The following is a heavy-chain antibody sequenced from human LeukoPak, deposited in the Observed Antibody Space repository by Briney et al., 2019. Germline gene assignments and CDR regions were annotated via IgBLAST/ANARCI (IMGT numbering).Heavy chain of an antibody. Sequence: GGSLRLSCAASGFTFSSYAMHWVRQAPGKGLEYVSAISSNGGSTYYANSVKGRFTISRDNSKNTLYLQMNSLRAEDTAVYYCAKDPSVVVVAATPPDPWGQGTLVTVSS. D-gene: IGHD2-15*01. J-gene: IGHJ5*02. CDR2: ISSNGGST. CDR1: GFTFSSYA. CDR3: AKDPSVVVVAATPPDP. V-gene: IGHV3-64*01.